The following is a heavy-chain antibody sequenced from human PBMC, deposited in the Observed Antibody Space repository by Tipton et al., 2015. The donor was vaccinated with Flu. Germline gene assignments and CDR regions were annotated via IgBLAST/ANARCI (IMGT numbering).Heavy chain of an antibody. V-gene: IGHV2-5*02. CDR1: GFSISTSGVG. CDR3: AHRLGPPGSTWDGGYFDY. Sequence: LVKPTQTLALTCTFSGFSISTSGVGVGWIRQPPGKALEYLALIYWDDDKRYSPSLKSRLTIIKDTSKNQVVLIMTNMEAVDTATYYCAHRLGPPGSTWDGGYFDYWGQGTLVTVSS. D-gene: IGHD6-13*01. J-gene: IGHJ4*02. CDR2: IYWDDDK.